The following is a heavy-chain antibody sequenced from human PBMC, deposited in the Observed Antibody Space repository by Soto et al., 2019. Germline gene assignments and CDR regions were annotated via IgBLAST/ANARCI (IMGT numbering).Heavy chain of an antibody. CDR2: MNPNRGNT. V-gene: IGHV1-8*01. CDR1: GYTFTSYD. J-gene: IGHJ4*02. CDR3: ARALRAYGDYSLDS. D-gene: IGHD4-17*01. Sequence: ASVKVSCKASGYTFTSYDIDWVRQATGQGPEGMGWMNPNRGNTGYAQKVGGRVAMTRNPSTSTAYMELGSLRSEDTAVYYCARALRAYGDYSLDSWGQGTLVTVSS.